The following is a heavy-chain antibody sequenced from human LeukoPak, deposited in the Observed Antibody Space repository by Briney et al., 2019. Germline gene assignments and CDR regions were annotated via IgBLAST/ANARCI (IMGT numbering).Heavy chain of an antibody. V-gene: IGHV1-3*01. J-gene: IGHJ4*02. D-gene: IGHD5-18*01. CDR3: ARDYEFGGYSYGY. CDR1: GYTFTSYA. CDR2: INAGNGNT. Sequence: GASVKVSCEASGYTFTSYAMHWVRQAPGQRLEWMGWINAGNGNTKYSQKFQGRVTITRDTSASTAYMELSSLRSEDTAVYYCARDYEFGGYSYGYWGQGTLVTVSS.